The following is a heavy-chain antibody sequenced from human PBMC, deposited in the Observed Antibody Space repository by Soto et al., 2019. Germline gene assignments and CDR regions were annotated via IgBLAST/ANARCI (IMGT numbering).Heavy chain of an antibody. J-gene: IGHJ5*02. CDR3: ARQGLYRGIWGVDP. Sequence: SLKISCKGSGYSFTSYWIGWLRQMPGKGLEWMGIIYPADSETRYSPSLQGQVTISADKSISTAYLQWSSLKASDTAMYYCARQGLYRGIWGVDPWGQGTLVTSPQ. CDR2: IYPADSET. V-gene: IGHV5-51*01. D-gene: IGHD5-12*01. CDR1: GYSFTSYW.